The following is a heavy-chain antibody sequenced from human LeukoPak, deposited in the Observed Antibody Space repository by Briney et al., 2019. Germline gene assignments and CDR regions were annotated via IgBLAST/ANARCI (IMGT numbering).Heavy chain of an antibody. CDR2: IKQDGSEK. V-gene: IGHV3-7*03. Sequence: PGGSLRLSCAASGFTFSSYWMSWVRQAPGKGLEWVANIKQDGSEKYYVDSVKGRFTISRDNAKNSLYLQMNSLRAEDTALYYCAKATYYYGSGSYFDYWDQGTLVTVSS. J-gene: IGHJ4*02. CDR1: GFTFSSYW. D-gene: IGHD3-10*01. CDR3: AKATYYYGSGSYFDY.